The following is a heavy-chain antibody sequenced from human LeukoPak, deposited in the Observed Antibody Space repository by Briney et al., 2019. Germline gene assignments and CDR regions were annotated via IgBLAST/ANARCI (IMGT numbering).Heavy chain of an antibody. CDR1: GGSISSGGYS. V-gene: IGHV4-30-2*01. CDR2: IYHSGST. J-gene: IGHJ4*02. Sequence: SETLSLTCTVSGGSISSGGYSWSWIRQPPGKGLEWIGYIYHSGSTYYNPSLKSRVTISVDRSKNQFSLKLSSVTAADTAVYYCARGVGGCSSTSCARDTWGQGTLVTVSS. D-gene: IGHD2-2*01. CDR3: ARGVGGCSSTSCARDT.